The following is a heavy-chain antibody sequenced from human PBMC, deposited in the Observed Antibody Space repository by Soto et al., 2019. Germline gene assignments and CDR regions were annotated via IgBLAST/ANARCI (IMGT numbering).Heavy chain of an antibody. V-gene: IGHV3-20*04. J-gene: IGHJ6*02. Sequence: GGSLRLSCAASGFTFDDYGMSWVRQAPGKGLEWVSGINWNGGSTGYADSVKGRFTISRDNAKNSLYLQMNSLRAEDTALYYCARGVYDSSGYSHLYYYYGMDVWGQGTTVTVSS. CDR1: GFTFDDYG. D-gene: IGHD3-22*01. CDR2: INWNGGST. CDR3: ARGVYDSSGYSHLYYYYGMDV.